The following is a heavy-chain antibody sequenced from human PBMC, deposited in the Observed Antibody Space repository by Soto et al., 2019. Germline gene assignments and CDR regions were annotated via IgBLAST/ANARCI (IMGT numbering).Heavy chain of an antibody. D-gene: IGHD2-21*01. J-gene: IGHJ6*02. CDR2: IYNTGST. V-gene: IGHV4-59*11. CDR1: GSSLSRHY. CDR3: ARDLWGYCGNVCYPVDV. Sequence: SETLSLTCTLSGSSLSRHYSSLIRPPPKKGLDGIGYIYNTGSTDYNPSFKSGVTISLETSKNQFSLNLNSLTAADTAVYYCARDLWGYCGNVCYPVDVWGQETLVTVSS.